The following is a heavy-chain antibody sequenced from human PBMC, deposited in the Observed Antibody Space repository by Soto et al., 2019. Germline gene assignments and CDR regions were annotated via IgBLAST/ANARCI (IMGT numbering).Heavy chain of an antibody. CDR1: GFAFSSYA. Sequence: GGSLRLSCSASGFAFSSYAMHWVRQTPGKGLEYVSAISPQGGSTYYADSVKGRFTISRDDSKNTVYLQMSSLRPDDTAVYYCVNMMIARGAFDFWGQGTLFTVSS. CDR2: ISPQGGST. CDR3: VNMMIARGAFDF. V-gene: IGHV3-64D*06. J-gene: IGHJ4*02. D-gene: IGHD2-21*01.